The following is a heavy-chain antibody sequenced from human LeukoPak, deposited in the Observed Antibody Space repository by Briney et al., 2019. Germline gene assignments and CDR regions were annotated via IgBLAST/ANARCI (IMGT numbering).Heavy chain of an antibody. D-gene: IGHD4-11*01. V-gene: IGHV4-39*01. CDR3: ARHAPSTVNFDY. CDR1: GGSISSSSYY. CDR2: IYYSGST. Sequence: SETLSLTCTVSGGSISSSSYYWGWIRQPPGKGLEWIGSIYYSGSTYYNPSLKSRVTISVDTSKNQFSLKLSSVTAADTAVYYCARHAPSTVNFDYWGQGTLVTVS. J-gene: IGHJ4*02.